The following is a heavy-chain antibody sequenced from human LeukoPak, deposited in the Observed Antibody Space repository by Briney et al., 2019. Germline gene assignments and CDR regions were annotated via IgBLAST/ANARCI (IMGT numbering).Heavy chain of an antibody. D-gene: IGHD2-21*02. Sequence: GGSLRLSCAASGFTFSSYAMSWVRQAPGKGLEWVSAISGSGGSTYYADSVKGRFTISRDNSKNTLYLQMNSLRAEDTAVYYCAKESGAYCGGDCYSDFDYWGQGTLVTASS. CDR2: ISGSGGST. CDR3: AKESGAYCGGDCYSDFDY. CDR1: GFTFSSYA. J-gene: IGHJ4*02. V-gene: IGHV3-23*01.